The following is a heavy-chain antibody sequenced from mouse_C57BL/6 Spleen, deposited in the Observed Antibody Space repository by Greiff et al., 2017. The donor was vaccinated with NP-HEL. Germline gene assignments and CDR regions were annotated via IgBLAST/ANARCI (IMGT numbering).Heavy chain of an antibody. CDR3: AREITTVVASTPFDY. J-gene: IGHJ2*01. CDR1: GYTFTSYT. Sequence: QVQLQQSGAELARPGASVKMSCKASGYTFTSYTMHWVKQRPGQGLEWIGYINPSSGYTKYNQKFKDKATLTADKSSSTAYMQLSSLTSEDSAVYYCAREITTVVASTPFDYWGQGTTLTVSS. D-gene: IGHD1-1*01. CDR2: INPSSGYT. V-gene: IGHV1-4*01.